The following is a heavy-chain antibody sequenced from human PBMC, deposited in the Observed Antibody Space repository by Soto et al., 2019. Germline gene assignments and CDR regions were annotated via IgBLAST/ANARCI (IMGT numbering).Heavy chain of an antibody. CDR1: GYTFTSYG. CDR3: AGGAIYSSSWYQNYYYGMDV. J-gene: IGHJ6*02. D-gene: IGHD6-13*01. CDR2: ISAYNGNT. Sequence: APVKVSCKASGYTFTSYGISWARQAPGQGLEWMGWISAYNGNTNYAQKLQGRVTMTTDTSTSTAYMELRSLRSDDTAVYYCAGGAIYSSSWYQNYYYGMDVWGQGTTVTVSS. V-gene: IGHV1-18*01.